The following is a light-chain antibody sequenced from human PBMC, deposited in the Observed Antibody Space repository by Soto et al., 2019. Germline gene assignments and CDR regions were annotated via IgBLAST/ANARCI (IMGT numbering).Light chain of an antibody. CDR3: QQANSFPLT. CDR1: QDINNW. CDR2: TTS. J-gene: IGKJ4*01. Sequence: DIQVTQSPSSVSASVGDRVTITCRASQDINNWLAWYQQKPGKAPKLLIYTTSNLQSGVPSRFSGSGSGTDFTLTINSLQPEDFVTYYCQQANSFPLTFGGGIKVEIK. V-gene: IGKV1D-12*01.